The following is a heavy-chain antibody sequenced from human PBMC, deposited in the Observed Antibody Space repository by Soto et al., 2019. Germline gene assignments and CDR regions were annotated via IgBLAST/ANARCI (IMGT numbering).Heavy chain of an antibody. Sequence: ASVKVSCKASGYTFTGYYMHWVRQAPGQGLEWMGWINPNSGGTNYAQKFQGWVTMTRDTSISTAYMGLSRLRSDDTAVYYCARGGPEAGLQWELPNPMPCGDYWGQGTLVTVSS. CDR3: ARGGPEAGLQWELPNPMPCGDY. V-gene: IGHV1-2*04. J-gene: IGHJ4*02. CDR2: INPNSGGT. D-gene: IGHD1-26*01. CDR1: GYTFTGYY.